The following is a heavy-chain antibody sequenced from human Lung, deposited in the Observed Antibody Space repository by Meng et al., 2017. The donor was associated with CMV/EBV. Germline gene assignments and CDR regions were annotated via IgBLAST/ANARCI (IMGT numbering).Heavy chain of an antibody. CDR2: ISNTGSVK. CDR3: ARSLFDSNDPFDY. D-gene: IGHD3-22*01. Sequence: GGSXRLXXAASGFTFSSYTMNWVRQAPGKGLEWVSYISNTGSVKHYADSLRGRFTVSRDNAKNSLYLQMTSLRADDTAVYYCARSLFDSNDPFDYWGQGTVVXVSS. CDR1: GFTFSSYT. J-gene: IGHJ4*02. V-gene: IGHV3-48*04.